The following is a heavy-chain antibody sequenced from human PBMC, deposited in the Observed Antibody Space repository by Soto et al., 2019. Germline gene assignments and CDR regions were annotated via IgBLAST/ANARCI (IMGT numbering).Heavy chain of an antibody. Sequence: EVQLVESGGGLVQPGGSLRLSCAASGFTVSNLYMTWVRQAPGKGLQWVAVISSGGSTYYAAAVKGRFTISRDNSKNTLYLEMNSLRAEDTAVYYSARDTLGGAYDFLHGGQGTLVTVSS. J-gene: IGHJ4*02. CDR1: GFTVSNLY. CDR3: ARDTLGGAYDFLH. V-gene: IGHV3-66*01. D-gene: IGHD3-3*01. CDR2: ISSGGST.